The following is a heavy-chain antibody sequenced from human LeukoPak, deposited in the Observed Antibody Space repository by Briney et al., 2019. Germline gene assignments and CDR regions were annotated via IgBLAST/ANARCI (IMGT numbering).Heavy chain of an antibody. D-gene: IGHD6-13*01. CDR3: ARGCQQQLVHCANHPVY. CDR2: ISSSSSYI. Sequence: PGGSLRLSCAASGFTFSSYSMNWVRQAPGKGLEWVSSISSSSSYIYYAGSVKGRFTISRDNAKNSLYLQMNSLRAEDTAVYYCARGCQQQLVHCANHPVYWGQGTLVTVSS. V-gene: IGHV3-21*01. J-gene: IGHJ4*02. CDR1: GFTFSSYS.